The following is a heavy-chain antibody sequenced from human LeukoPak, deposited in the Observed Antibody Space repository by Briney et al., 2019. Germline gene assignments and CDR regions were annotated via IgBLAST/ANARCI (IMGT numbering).Heavy chain of an antibody. CDR1: GFTVSTNY. CDR3: ARDQFPIQFKHCEDYFDY. D-gene: IGHD2-21*02. CDR2: NTAGST. V-gene: IGHV3-53*01. Sequence: GGSLRLSCAASGFTVSTNYMSWVRQAPGKGLEWVSVNTAGSTYYADSVKGRFTISRDNYKNTLYLQMNSLRAEDTAVYYCARDQFPIQFKHCEDYFDYWGQGTLVTVSS. J-gene: IGHJ4*02.